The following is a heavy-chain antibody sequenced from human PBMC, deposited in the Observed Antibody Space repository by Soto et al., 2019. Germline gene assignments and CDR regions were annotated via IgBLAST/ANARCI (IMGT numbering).Heavy chain of an antibody. D-gene: IGHD2-21*02. Sequence: QVQLVESGGGVVQPGRSLRLSCAASGFTFSSYAMHWVRQAPGKGLEWVAVISYDGSNKYYADSVKGRFTISRDNSKNTLYLQMNSLRAEDTAVYYCARAPMVVTARNWFDPWGQGTLVTVSS. CDR2: ISYDGSNK. V-gene: IGHV3-30-3*01. CDR3: ARAPMVVTARNWFDP. CDR1: GFTFSSYA. J-gene: IGHJ5*02.